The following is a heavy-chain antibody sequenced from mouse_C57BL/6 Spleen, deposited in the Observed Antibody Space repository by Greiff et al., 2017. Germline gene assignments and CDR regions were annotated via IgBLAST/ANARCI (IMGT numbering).Heavy chain of an antibody. CDR2: ISSGSSTI. CDR3: ARGTGVADYFDY. D-gene: IGHD1-1*01. J-gene: IGHJ2*01. CDR1: GFTFSDYG. Sequence: DVKLVESGGGLVKPGGSLKLSCAASGFTFSDYGMHWVRQAPEKGLEWVAYISSGSSTIYYADTVKGRFTISRDNAKNTLFLQMTSLRSEDTAMEYFARGTGVADYFDYWGQGTTLTVSS. V-gene: IGHV5-17*01.